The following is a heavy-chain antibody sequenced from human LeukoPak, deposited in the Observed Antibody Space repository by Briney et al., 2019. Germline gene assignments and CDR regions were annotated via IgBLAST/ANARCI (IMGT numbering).Heavy chain of an antibody. D-gene: IGHD6-19*01. CDR1: GFTFSSYG. Sequence: PGGSLRLSCGASGFTFSSYGMHWVRQAPGKGLEWVAFIRSDGGDQYYAGSVKGRFTISRDNSKNTLYLQMNSLRAEDTAVYYCAKDSSAWSFDYWGQGTLVTVSS. CDR2: IRSDGGDQ. J-gene: IGHJ4*02. CDR3: AKDSSAWSFDY. V-gene: IGHV3-30*02.